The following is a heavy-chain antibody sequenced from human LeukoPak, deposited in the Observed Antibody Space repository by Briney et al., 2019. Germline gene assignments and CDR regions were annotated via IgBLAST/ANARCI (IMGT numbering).Heavy chain of an antibody. Sequence: GGSLRLSCAASGFTFSGYEMHWVRQAPGKGLVWVSRIYSDGSSTTYAESVKGRFTISGDNAKNTLGLQMNSLRAEDTAVYYCARGNGYAMDVWGQGTTVTVSS. CDR3: ARGNGYAMDV. V-gene: IGHV3-74*01. CDR1: GFTFSGYE. J-gene: IGHJ6*02. CDR2: IYSDGSST.